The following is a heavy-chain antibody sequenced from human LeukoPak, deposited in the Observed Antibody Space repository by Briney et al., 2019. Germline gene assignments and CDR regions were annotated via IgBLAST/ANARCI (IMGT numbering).Heavy chain of an antibody. CDR2: IYHSGST. V-gene: IGHV4-30-2*01. J-gene: IGHJ4*02. CDR3: ASYYYDSSGFDY. CDR1: GGSISSGGYS. Sequence: PSETLSLTCAVSGGSISSGGYSWSWLRQPPGKGLEWIGYIYHSGSTYYNPSLKSRVTISVDRSKNQFSLKLSSVTAADMAVYYCASYYYDSSGFDYWGQGTLVTVSS. D-gene: IGHD3-22*01.